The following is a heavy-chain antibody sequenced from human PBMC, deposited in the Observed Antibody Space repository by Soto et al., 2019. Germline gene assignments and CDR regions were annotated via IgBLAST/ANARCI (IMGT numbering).Heavy chain of an antibody. CDR3: VRDRGYTGYDLQY. V-gene: IGHV3-48*02. D-gene: IGHD5-12*01. CDR1: GFPFSSYA. Sequence: EVQLVESGGGWVQPGGSLRLSCAASGFPFSSYAMNWVRQAPGKGLEWVSDINSGSSTIYYADSAKGRFTISRDNAKNSLYLQMNSLRDEYTAVYFCVRDRGYTGYDLQYWGQGAMVAVSS. J-gene: IGHJ4*02. CDR2: INSGSSTI.